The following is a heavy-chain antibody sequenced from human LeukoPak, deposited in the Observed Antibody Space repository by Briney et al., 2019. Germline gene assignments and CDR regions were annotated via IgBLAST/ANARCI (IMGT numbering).Heavy chain of an antibody. Sequence: SGGSLSLSCAVSGFTFSDYYMSWIRQAPGKGLEWVLYISSSGSTIYCADSDKGRFTISRDNAKNSLYLQMNSLRAEDTAVYYCARYDFWSGYLPYYYGMDVWGQGTTVTVSS. CDR2: ISSSGSTI. CDR3: ARYDFWSGYLPYYYGMDV. D-gene: IGHD3-3*01. V-gene: IGHV3-11*01. J-gene: IGHJ6*02. CDR1: GFTFSDYY.